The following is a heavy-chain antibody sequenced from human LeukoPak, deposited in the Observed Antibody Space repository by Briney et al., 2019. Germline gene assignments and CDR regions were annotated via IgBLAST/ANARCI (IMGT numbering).Heavy chain of an antibody. CDR3: ARGPGGRSGYYPLEDYYYYHYMDV. V-gene: IGHV1-18*01. D-gene: IGHD3-22*01. Sequence: ASVKVSCKASGYTFTSYGINWARQAPGQGLEWMGWIRAYNGNTNYAQKLQGRVTMTTDTSTSTAYMELRSLRSDDTAVYYCARGPGGRSGYYPLEDYYYYHYMDVWGKGTTVTVSS. CDR2: IRAYNGNT. J-gene: IGHJ6*03. CDR1: GYTFTSYG.